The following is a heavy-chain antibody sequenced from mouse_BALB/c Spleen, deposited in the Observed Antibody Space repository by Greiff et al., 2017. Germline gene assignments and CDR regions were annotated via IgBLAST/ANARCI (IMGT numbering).Heavy chain of an antibody. Sequence: EVQRVESGGGLVKPGGSLKLSCAASGFTFSSYAMSWVRQSPEKRLEWVAEISSGGSYTYYPDTVTGRFTISRDNAKNTLYLEMSSLRSEDTAMYYCAGGNPAYWGQGTLVTVSA. D-gene: IGHD2-1*01. V-gene: IGHV5-9-4*01. CDR2: ISSGGSYT. CDR1: GFTFSSYA. CDR3: AGGNPAY. J-gene: IGHJ3*01.